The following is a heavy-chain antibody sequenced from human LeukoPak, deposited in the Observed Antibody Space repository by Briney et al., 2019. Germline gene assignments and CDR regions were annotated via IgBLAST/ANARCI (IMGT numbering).Heavy chain of an antibody. V-gene: IGHV3-23*01. CDR2: ISGSGGST. Sequence: GGSLRLSCAASGFTFSSYSMNWVRQAPGKGLEWVSAISGSGGSTYYADSVKGRFTISRDNSKNTLYLQMNSLRAEDTAVYYCARDLKTYYYDSSGPEDAFDIWGQGTMVTVSS. CDR1: GFTFSSYS. D-gene: IGHD3-22*01. J-gene: IGHJ3*02. CDR3: ARDLKTYYYDSSGPEDAFDI.